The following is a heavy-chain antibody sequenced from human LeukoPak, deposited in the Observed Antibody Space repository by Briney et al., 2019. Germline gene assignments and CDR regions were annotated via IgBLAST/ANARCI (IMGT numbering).Heavy chain of an antibody. V-gene: IGHV3-30*02. Sequence: GGSLRLSCAASGFTFSSYGMHWVRQAPGKGLEWVAFIRYDGSNKYYADSVKGRFTISRDNSKNTPYLQMNSLRAEDTAVYYCAKSPKSPAISMVRGVSKYNYYMDVWGKGTTVIISS. CDR2: IRYDGSNK. CDR3: AKSPKSPAISMVRGVSKYNYYMDV. CDR1: GFTFSSYG. J-gene: IGHJ6*03. D-gene: IGHD3-10*01.